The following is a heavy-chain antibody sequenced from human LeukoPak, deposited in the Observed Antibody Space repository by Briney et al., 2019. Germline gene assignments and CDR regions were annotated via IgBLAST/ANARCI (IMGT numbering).Heavy chain of an antibody. D-gene: IGHD1-26*01. CDR3: AREAARGGPPPKWDTDY. Sequence: ASVKVSCKASGYTFTGYYMHWVRQAPGQGREWMGWINPNSGGTNYAQKFQGRVTMTRDTSISTAYMELSRLRSDATAVYYCAREAARGGPPPKWDTDYWGQGTLVTVSS. CDR1: GYTFTGYY. CDR2: INPNSGGT. J-gene: IGHJ4*02. V-gene: IGHV1-2*02.